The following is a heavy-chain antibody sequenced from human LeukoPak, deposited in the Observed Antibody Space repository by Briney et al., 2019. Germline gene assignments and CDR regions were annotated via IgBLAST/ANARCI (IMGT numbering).Heavy chain of an antibody. CDR1: GGTFSSYA. Sequence: ASVKVSCKASGGTFSSYAISWVRQAPGQGLEWMGRIIPILGIANYAQKFQGRVTITADKSMSTAYMELSSLRSEDTAVYYCASSSPYSSSWYHNWFDPWGQETLVTVSS. J-gene: IGHJ5*02. CDR2: IIPILGIA. CDR3: ASSSPYSSSWYHNWFDP. D-gene: IGHD6-13*01. V-gene: IGHV1-69*04.